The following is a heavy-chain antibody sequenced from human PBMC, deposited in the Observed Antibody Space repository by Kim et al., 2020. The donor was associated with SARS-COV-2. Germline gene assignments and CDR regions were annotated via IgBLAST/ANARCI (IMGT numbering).Heavy chain of an antibody. CDR3: ARLPHDSSGYVDC. CDR1: GGSISNSFNY. CDR2: VYHSWST. V-gene: IGHV4-39*01. D-gene: IGHD3-22*01. Sequence: SETLSLSYTVSGGSISNSFNYWGWIRQRPGKGLEWIGSVYHSWSTYDSPSLKSRVTVSVDTSKNQFSLKVTSVTAADTAVYFCARLPHDSSGYVDCWGQGILVTVSS. J-gene: IGHJ4*02.